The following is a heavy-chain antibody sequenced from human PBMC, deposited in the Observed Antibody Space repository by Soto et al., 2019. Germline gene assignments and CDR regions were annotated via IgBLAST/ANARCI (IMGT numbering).Heavy chain of an antibody. J-gene: IGHJ6*02. CDR1: GGTFSSYA. D-gene: IGHD3-10*01. Sequence: QVQLVQSGAEVKKPGSSVKVSCKASGGTFSSYAISWVRQAPGQGLEWMGGIIPIFGAANYAQKFQGRVTITADESTSTAYMELSSLRSEDTAVYYCARVGTMVRGAYYYYYGMDVWGQGTTVTVSS. CDR3: ARVGTMVRGAYYYYYGMDV. V-gene: IGHV1-69*12. CDR2: IIPIFGAA.